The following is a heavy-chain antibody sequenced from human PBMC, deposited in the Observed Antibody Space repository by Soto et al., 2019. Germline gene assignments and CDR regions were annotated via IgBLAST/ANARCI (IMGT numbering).Heavy chain of an antibody. CDR2: ISGSGFRT. CDR1: GFTFNSYA. Sequence: EVQLLESGGGLVQPGGSLRLSCTAAGFTFNSYAMSWVRQAPGKGLEWVSSISGSGFRTDYEDSGKGRFIISRDNSKNTLYLQMNSLRVEDTAVYNCAKDRFHVVVTATVFEPWGQGTLVTVSP. CDR3: AKDRFHVVVTATVFEP. D-gene: IGHD2-21*02. V-gene: IGHV3-23*01. J-gene: IGHJ5*02.